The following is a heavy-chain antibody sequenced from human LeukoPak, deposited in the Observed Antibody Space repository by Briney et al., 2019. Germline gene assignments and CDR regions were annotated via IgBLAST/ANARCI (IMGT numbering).Heavy chain of an antibody. D-gene: IGHD3-3*01. J-gene: IGHJ6*03. CDR2: IIPIFGTA. CDR1: GGTFSSYA. Sequence: GSSVKVSLKASGGTFSSYAISWVRQAPGQGLEWRGGIIPIFGTANYAQKFQGRVTITTDESTSTAYMELSSLRSEDTAVYYCARVILQFLEWTENYYYYYMDVWGKGTTVTVSS. CDR3: ARVILQFLEWTENYYYYYMDV. V-gene: IGHV1-69*05.